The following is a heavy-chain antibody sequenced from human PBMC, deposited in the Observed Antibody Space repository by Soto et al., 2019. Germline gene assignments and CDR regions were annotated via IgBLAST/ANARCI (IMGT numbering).Heavy chain of an antibody. J-gene: IGHJ4*02. V-gene: IGHV1-3*05. D-gene: IGHD1-20*01. CDR1: GYTFTSYA. Sequence: QVQLVQSGAEEKKPGASVKVSCKASGYTFTSYAMHWVRQAPGQRLEWMGWINAGNGNTKYSQKFQGRVTITRDTSASTSYMELSSLRSEDTAVYYCARGITLPTPLDYWGQGTLVTVSS. CDR3: ARGITLPTPLDY. CDR2: INAGNGNT.